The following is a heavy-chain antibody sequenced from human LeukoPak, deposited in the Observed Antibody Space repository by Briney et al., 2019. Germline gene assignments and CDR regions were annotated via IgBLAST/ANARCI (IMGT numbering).Heavy chain of an antibody. V-gene: IGHV3-23*01. Sequence: PGGSLRLSCAASEFTVSSNSISWVRQAPGKGLEWVSAISGSGGSTYYADSVKGRFTISRDNSKNTLYLQMNSLRAEDTAVYYCASRGYSYGPYDYWGQGTLVTVSS. CDR1: EFTVSSNS. CDR2: ISGSGGST. CDR3: ASRGYSYGPYDY. D-gene: IGHD5-18*01. J-gene: IGHJ4*02.